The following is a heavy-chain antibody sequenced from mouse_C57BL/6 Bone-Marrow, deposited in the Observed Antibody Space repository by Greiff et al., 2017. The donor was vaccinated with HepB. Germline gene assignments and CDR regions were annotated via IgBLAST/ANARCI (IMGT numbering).Heavy chain of an antibody. D-gene: IGHD3-3*01. CDR3: ARRGDLGQGDWYFDV. Sequence: DVQLVESGGGLVQPGESLKLSCESNEYEFPSHDMSWVRKTPEKRLELVAAINSDGGSTYYPDTMERRFIISRDNTKKTLYLQMSSLRSEDTALYYCARRGDLGQGDWYFDVWGTGTTVTVSS. J-gene: IGHJ1*03. V-gene: IGHV5-2*01. CDR2: INSDGGST. CDR1: EYEFPSHD.